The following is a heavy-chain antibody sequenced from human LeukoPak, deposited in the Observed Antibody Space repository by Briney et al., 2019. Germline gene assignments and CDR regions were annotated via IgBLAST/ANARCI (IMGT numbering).Heavy chain of an antibody. D-gene: IGHD6-6*01. J-gene: IGHJ4*02. CDR2: ITDTGGDT. V-gene: IGHV3-23*01. CDR3: TKGSSSSRPYYFDY. Sequence: GGSLRLSCAASGFTFSSYGMHWVRQAPGKGLEWVSAITDTGGDTYHADSVKGRLTISRDNSKDTLYLQMISLRAEDTALYYCTKGSSSSRPYYFDYWGQGTLVTVSS. CDR1: GFTFSSYG.